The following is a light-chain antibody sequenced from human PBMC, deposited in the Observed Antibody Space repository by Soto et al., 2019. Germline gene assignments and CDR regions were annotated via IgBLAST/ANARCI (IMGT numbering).Light chain of an antibody. Sequence: QSVLTQPPSASGTPGQRVTISCSGSSSNIGSNTVNWYQQLPGTAPKLLIYSNNQRPSGVPDRFSGSKSGTSASLAISGLQSEHEADYYCAAWDDSLNGLYVFGTGTKVTVL. V-gene: IGLV1-44*01. CDR3: AAWDDSLNGLYV. CDR2: SNN. CDR1: SSNIGSNT. J-gene: IGLJ1*01.